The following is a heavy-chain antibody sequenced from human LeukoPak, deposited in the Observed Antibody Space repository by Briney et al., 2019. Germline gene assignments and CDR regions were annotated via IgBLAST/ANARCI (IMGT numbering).Heavy chain of an antibody. D-gene: IGHD6-19*01. V-gene: IGHV3-74*01. Sequence: GGSLRLSCAASGFTFSSCWMHWVRQAPGKGLVWFSRVKWDGSSTDYADSVKGRFTISRDNAKNTMYLQMNSLRAEDTAVYYCAREVAGPWDYYYGMDVWGQGTTVTVSS. CDR3: AREVAGPWDYYYGMDV. J-gene: IGHJ6*02. CDR2: VKWDGSST. CDR1: GFTFSSCW.